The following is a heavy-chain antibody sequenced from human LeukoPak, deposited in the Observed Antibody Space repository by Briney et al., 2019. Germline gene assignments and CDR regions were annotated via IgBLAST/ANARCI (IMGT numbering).Heavy chain of an antibody. J-gene: IGHJ1*01. Sequence: SVKVSCKASGGTFSSYAISWVRQAPGQGLEWMGRIIPIFGTANYAQKFQGRVTITTDESTSTAYMELSSLRSEDTAVYYCARDSSWGTSEYFQHWGPGTLVTVSS. CDR2: IIPIFGTA. D-gene: IGHD6-13*01. CDR1: GGTFSSYA. CDR3: ARDSSWGTSEYFQH. V-gene: IGHV1-69*05.